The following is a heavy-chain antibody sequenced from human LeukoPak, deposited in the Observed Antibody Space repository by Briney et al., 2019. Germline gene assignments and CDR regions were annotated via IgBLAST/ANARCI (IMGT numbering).Heavy chain of an antibody. CDR1: GGSISSYY. J-gene: IGHJ4*02. V-gene: IGHV4-4*07. Sequence: PSETLSLTCTVSGGSISSYYWSWIRQPAGKGLEWIGRIYTSGSTNYNPSLKSRVTMSVDTSKNQFSLKLSSVTAADTAVYYCARDDYDILTGYHLDYWGQGTLVTVSS. CDR2: IYTSGST. D-gene: IGHD3-9*01. CDR3: ARDDYDILTGYHLDY.